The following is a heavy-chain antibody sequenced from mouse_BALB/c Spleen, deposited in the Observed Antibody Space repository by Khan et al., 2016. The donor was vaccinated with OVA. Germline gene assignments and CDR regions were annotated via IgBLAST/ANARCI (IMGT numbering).Heavy chain of an antibody. CDR3: ARDSNFDY. Sequence: EVQLQESGGGLVQPGGSRKLSCAASGFTFSRFGMHWVRQAPEKGLEWVAYISSGSSTIYYADTVKGRFTISRDNPKNTLFLQMTSLRSEDKAMYYCARDSNFDYWGQGTTLTVSS. CDR2: ISSGSSTI. J-gene: IGHJ2*01. CDR1: GFTFSRFG. V-gene: IGHV5-17*02.